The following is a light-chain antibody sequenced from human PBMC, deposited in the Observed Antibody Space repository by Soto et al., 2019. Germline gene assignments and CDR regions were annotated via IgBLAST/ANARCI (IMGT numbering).Light chain of an antibody. Sequence: EIVLTQSPGTLSLSPGERATLSCRASQSVSSSFFAWYQQKPGQAPRLLIYGASSRATGIPDRFSGSGSGTDFTLTSSRLEPEDFAVYYCQQYGSSPPWTFGQGTKVEIK. CDR3: QQYGSSPPWT. V-gene: IGKV3-20*01. CDR2: GAS. CDR1: QSVSSSF. J-gene: IGKJ1*01.